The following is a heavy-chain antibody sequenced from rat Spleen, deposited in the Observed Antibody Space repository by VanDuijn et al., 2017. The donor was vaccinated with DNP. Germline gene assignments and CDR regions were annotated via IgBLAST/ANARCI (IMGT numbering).Heavy chain of an antibody. CDR1: GYSITSNY. CDR2: ISYSGGT. J-gene: IGHJ2*01. Sequence: EVQLQESGPGLVKPSQSLSLTCSVTGYSITSNYWGWIRKFPGSKMEWMGYISYSGGTRYNPSLKSRISITRDTSENQFFLHLNSVTTEDTATYYCTRGVFDYWGQGVMVSVSS. V-gene: IGHV3-1*01. D-gene: IGHD4-3*01. CDR3: TRGVFDY.